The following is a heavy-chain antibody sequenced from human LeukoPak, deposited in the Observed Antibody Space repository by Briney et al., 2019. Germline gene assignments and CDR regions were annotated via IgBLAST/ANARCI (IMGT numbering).Heavy chain of an antibody. CDR1: GFTFSSYA. CDR3: AKARVDSSGYYTAHYYFDY. D-gene: IGHD3-22*01. CDR2: ISGSGGST. J-gene: IGHJ4*02. V-gene: IGHV3-23*01. Sequence: GGSLRLSCAASGFTFSSYAMSWVCQAPGKGLEWVSAISGSGGSTYYADSVKGRFTISRDNSKNTLYLQMNSLRAEDTAVYYCAKARVDSSGYYTAHYYFDYWGQGTLVTVSS.